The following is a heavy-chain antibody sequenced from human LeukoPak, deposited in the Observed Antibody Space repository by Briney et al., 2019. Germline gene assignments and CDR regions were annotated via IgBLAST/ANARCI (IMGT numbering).Heavy chain of an antibody. CDR1: GFIFSNYA. Sequence: GGSPRLSCAASGFIFSNYAMSWVRQAPGKGLEWVSGISGSGGSTYYADSVKGRFTISRDNSKNTLSLQVNSLRAEDTAVYYCAKDQYESGSYFRFDYWGQGTLVTVSS. V-gene: IGHV3-23*01. CDR3: AKDQYESGSYFRFDY. CDR2: ISGSGGST. J-gene: IGHJ4*02. D-gene: IGHD1-26*01.